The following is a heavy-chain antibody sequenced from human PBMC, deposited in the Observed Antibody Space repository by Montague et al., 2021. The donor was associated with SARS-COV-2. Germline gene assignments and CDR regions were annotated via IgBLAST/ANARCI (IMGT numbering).Heavy chain of an antibody. CDR1: GDSISDYY. Sequence: SETLSLTRTVSGDSISDYYWSWIRQPPGMGLEWIGYIFRSGATNYNPPLKSRVIISLDTSKSQFSLRLSSVTAADTAIYYCARTSRGSRYFYGVDVWGQGTTVTVSS. J-gene: IGHJ6*02. CDR2: IFRSGAT. D-gene: IGHD3-10*01. V-gene: IGHV4-59*01. CDR3: ARTSRGSRYFYGVDV.